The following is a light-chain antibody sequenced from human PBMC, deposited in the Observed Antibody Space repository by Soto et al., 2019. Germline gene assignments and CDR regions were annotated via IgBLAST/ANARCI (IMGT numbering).Light chain of an antibody. CDR2: EVT. V-gene: IGLV2-8*01. J-gene: IGLJ1*01. CDR3: RASAGRDSYD. Sequence: VGAYNYVSWYQQHPGKAPKLIIYEVTKRPSGVPDRFSGSKSGNTASLTVSGLQAGEENDNESRASAGRDSYDFRTGAKVTDL. CDR1: VGAYNY.